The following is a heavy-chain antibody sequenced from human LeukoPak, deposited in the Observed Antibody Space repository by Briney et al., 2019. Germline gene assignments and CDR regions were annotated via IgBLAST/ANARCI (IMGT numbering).Heavy chain of an antibody. CDR3: ARARASGRSGFDY. CDR1: GFTFSNHD. V-gene: IGHV3-48*02. J-gene: IGHJ4*02. CDR2: ISSSSSTI. Sequence: GGSLRLSCAASGFTFSNHDMSWVRQAPGKGLEWVSYISSSSSTIYYADSVKGRFTISRDNAKNSLYLQMNSLRDEDTAVYYCARARASGRSGFDYWGQGTLVTVSS. D-gene: IGHD2-15*01.